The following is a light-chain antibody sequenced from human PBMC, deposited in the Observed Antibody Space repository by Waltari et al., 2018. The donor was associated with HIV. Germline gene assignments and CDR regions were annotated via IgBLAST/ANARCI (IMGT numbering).Light chain of an antibody. Sequence: QSALTPPASVSGPPGQSITISCTRTRSAVATYNLVSWYQQHPGKAPKLMIYEVSKRPSGVSDRFSGSKSGDTASLTISGLQAEDEADYYCCSYVSNVIFGGGTKLTVL. V-gene: IGLV2-23*02. CDR1: RSAVATYNL. J-gene: IGLJ2*01. CDR2: EVS. CDR3: CSYVSNVI.